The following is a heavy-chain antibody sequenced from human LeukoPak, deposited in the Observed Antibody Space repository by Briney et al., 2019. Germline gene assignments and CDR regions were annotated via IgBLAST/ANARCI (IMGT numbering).Heavy chain of an antibody. CDR1: GGSISSSSYY. Sequence: SETLSLTCTVSGGSISSSSYYWGWIRQLPGKGLEWIGSIYYSGSTYYNPSLKSRVTISVDTSKNQFSLKLSSVTAADTAVYYCARDSPTYYYDSSGPRGWFDPWGQGTLVTVSS. CDR3: ARDSPTYYYDSSGPRGWFDP. D-gene: IGHD3-22*01. CDR2: IYYSGST. J-gene: IGHJ5*02. V-gene: IGHV4-39*07.